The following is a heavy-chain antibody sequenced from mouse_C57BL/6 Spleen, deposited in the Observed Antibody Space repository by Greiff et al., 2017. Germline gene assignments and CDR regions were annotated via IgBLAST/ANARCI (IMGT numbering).Heavy chain of an antibody. V-gene: IGHV1-64*01. Sequence: QVQLQQPGAELVKPGASVKLSCKASGYTFTSYWMHWVKQRPGQGLEWIGMIHPNSGSTNYNEKFKSKATLTVDKSSSTAYMQLSRLTSADSAVYYCARAYGNYYAVDYWGQGTSVTVSS. CDR3: ARAYGNYYAVDY. CDR1: GYTFTSYW. D-gene: IGHD2-1*01. J-gene: IGHJ4*01. CDR2: IHPNSGST.